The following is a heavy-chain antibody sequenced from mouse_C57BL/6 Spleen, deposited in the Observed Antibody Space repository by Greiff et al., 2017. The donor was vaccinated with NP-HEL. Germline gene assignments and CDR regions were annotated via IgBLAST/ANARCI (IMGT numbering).Heavy chain of an antibody. V-gene: IGHV1-72*01. Sequence: VQLQQPGAELVKPGASVKLSCKASGYTFTSYWMHWVKQRPGRGLEWIGRIDPNSGGTKYNEKFKSKATLTVDKPSSTAYMQLSSLTSEDSAVYYCARVEGITTVVATGYRYFDVWGTGTTVTVSS. CDR3: ARVEGITTVVATGYRYFDV. J-gene: IGHJ1*03. D-gene: IGHD1-1*01. CDR1: GYTFTSYW. CDR2: IDPNSGGT.